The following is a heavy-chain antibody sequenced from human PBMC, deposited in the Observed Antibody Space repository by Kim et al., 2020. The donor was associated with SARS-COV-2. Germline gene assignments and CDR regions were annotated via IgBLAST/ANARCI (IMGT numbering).Heavy chain of an antibody. V-gene: IGHV1-3*01. D-gene: IGHD2-2*01. CDR2: INAGNGNT. CDR3: ARDQGIYCSSTSCRYGMDV. J-gene: IGHJ6*01. CDR1: GYTFTSYA. Sequence: ASVKVSCKASGYTFTSYAMHWLRQAPGQRLEWMGWINAGNGNTKYSQKFQGRVTITRDPSASTAYMEAASLRSEDTAVYYCARDQGIYCSSTSCRYGMDVGVQGRPVTVSS.